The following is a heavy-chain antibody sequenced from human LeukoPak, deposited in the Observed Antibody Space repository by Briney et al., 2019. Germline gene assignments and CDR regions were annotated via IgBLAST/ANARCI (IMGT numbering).Heavy chain of an antibody. J-gene: IGHJ4*02. Sequence: GGSLRLSCAASRFTATSSSMSRGSQAPGKGLEWVSSISSSSTYIHYADSVKGRFTISRDNGKRSLYLQMNSLRAEDTAVYSCARDPPYCSGDNCYVGSWGQGTLVTVSS. D-gene: IGHD2-15*01. CDR3: ARDPPYCSGDNCYVGS. V-gene: IGHV3-21*01. CDR1: RFTATSSS. CDR2: ISSSSTYI.